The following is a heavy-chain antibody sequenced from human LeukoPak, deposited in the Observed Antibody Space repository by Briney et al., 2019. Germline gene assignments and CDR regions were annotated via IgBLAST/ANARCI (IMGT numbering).Heavy chain of an antibody. CDR3: ARGGTAVTTNYFDY. D-gene: IGHD1-1*01. J-gene: IGHJ4*02. CDR1: GYTFTTYY. V-gene: IGHV1-46*01. Sequence: ASVTVSCTPSGYTFTTYYLHWVRQAPGQGLEWMGVISPSGGDTTYAQRFQGRLPSTRDTSTSTVYMEVSSLRSDDTAVYYCARGGTAVTTNYFDYWGQGTLITVSS. CDR2: ISPSGGDT.